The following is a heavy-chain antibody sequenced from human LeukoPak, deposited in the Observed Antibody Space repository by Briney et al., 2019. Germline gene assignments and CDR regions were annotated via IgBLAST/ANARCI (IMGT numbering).Heavy chain of an antibody. CDR2: INHSGST. CDR1: GGSISRGGYY. Sequence: SETLSLTCIVSGGSISRGGYYWSWIRQPPGKGLEWIGEINHSGSTNYNPSLKSRVTISVDTSKNQFSLKLSSVTAADTAVYYCARHLRTKFIQLWARYYFDYWGQGTLVTVSS. CDR3: ARHLRTKFIQLWARYYFDY. D-gene: IGHD5-18*01. V-gene: IGHV4-39*01. J-gene: IGHJ4*02.